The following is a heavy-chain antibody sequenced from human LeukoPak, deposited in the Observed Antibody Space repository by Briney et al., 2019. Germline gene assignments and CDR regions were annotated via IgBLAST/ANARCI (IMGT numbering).Heavy chain of an antibody. Sequence: GASVNVSCKASGYTFTSYGISWVRQAPGQGLEWVGWISANNGDTDYAQKFQARVTMTTDTSTSTAYMELRSLRSDDTAVYYCAKGVGPLSYYGVDVWGQGTTVTVS. CDR2: ISANNGDT. V-gene: IGHV1-18*01. CDR1: GYTFTSYG. CDR3: AKGVGPLSYYGVDV. J-gene: IGHJ6*02. D-gene: IGHD3-9*01.